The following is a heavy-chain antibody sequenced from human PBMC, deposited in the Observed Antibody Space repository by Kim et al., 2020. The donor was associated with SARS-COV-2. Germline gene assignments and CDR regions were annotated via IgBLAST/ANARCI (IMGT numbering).Heavy chain of an antibody. CDR3: ARDGGRITIFGVAPTGFDY. V-gene: IGHV3-30*07. D-gene: IGHD3-3*01. J-gene: IGHJ4*02. Sequence: GRFTISRDNSKNTLYLQMNSLRAEDTAVYYCARDGGRITIFGVAPTGFDYWGQGTLVTVSS.